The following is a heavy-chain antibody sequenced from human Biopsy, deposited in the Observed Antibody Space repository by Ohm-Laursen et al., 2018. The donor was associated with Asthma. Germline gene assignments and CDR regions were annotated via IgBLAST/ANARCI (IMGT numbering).Heavy chain of an antibody. CDR1: GYTFISYA. CDR2: INAGNGNT. CDR3: ARTYYDFLTGQVIDAFAI. V-gene: IGHV1-3*01. J-gene: IGHJ3*02. D-gene: IGHD3-9*01. Sequence: SVKVSCKASGYTFISYAIHWVRQAPGQRLEWMGWINAGNGNTKYSQKFQGRVTITRDTSASTAYMELSSLRSEDTAVYYCARTYYDFLTGQVIDAFAIWGQGTVVTVSS.